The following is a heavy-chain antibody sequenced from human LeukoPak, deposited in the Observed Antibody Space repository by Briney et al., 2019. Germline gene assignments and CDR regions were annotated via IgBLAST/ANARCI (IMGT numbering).Heavy chain of an antibody. D-gene: IGHD3-16*01. CDR3: VRDYVWGTENPDY. CDR1: GFTFNNFW. V-gene: IGHV3-7*01. J-gene: IGHJ4*02. CDR2: IKNDGTEK. Sequence: PGGSLRLSRAGSGFTFNNFWMSWFRQAPGGRLEWVGNIKNDGTEKYYLDSLRGRFTISRDNAKQSVFLQMHSLRAEDTAVYFCVRDYVWGTENPDYWGQGTQVTVSS.